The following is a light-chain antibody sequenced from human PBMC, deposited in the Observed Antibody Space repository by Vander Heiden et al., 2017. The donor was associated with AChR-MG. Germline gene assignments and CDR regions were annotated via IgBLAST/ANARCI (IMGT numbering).Light chain of an antibody. J-gene: IGLJ2*01. CDR1: SSNIGAGYD. Sequence: QSVLPPPPSVSGAPGQRVTISCPGSSSNIGAGYDVHWYQQLPGTAPKLLSYGNSNRPAGVPDRFSGSKSGTSASLAITGLQAEDEADYYCQSYDSSLSGVVFGGGTKLTVL. CDR2: GNS. CDR3: QSYDSSLSGVV. V-gene: IGLV1-40*01.